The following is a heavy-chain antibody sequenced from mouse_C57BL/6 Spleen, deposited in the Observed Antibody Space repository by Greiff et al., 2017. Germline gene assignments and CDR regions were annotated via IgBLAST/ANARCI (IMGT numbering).Heavy chain of an antibody. J-gene: IGHJ2*01. V-gene: IGHV5-4*01. CDR1: GFTFSSYA. Sequence: EVQLVESGGGLVKPGGSLKLSCAASGFTFSSYAMSWVRQTPEKRLEWVATISDGGSYTYYPDNVKGRFTISRDNAKNNLYLQMSHLKSEDTAMYYCARDPHYYGSSFYYFDYWGQGTTLTVSS. D-gene: IGHD1-1*01. CDR3: ARDPHYYGSSFYYFDY. CDR2: ISDGGSYT.